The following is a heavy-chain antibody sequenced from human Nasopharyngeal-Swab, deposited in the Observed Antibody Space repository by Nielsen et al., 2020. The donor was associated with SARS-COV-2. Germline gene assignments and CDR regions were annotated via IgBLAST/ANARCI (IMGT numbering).Heavy chain of an antibody. CDR2: ISSSSSYI. Sequence: GESLKISCAASGFTFSSYSMNWVRQAPGKGLEWGSSISSSSSYIHYADSVKGRFTISRDNAKNSLYLQMNSLRAEDTAVYYCASDFYGDYSDYWGQGTLVTVSS. V-gene: IGHV3-21*01. CDR3: ASDFYGDYSDY. CDR1: GFTFSSYS. D-gene: IGHD4-17*01. J-gene: IGHJ4*02.